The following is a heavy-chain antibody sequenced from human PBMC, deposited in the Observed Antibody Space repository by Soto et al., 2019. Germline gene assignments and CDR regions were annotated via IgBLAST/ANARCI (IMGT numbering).Heavy chain of an antibody. J-gene: IGHJ4*02. CDR1: GFTFNSYW. Sequence: EVQLVESGGGLVQPGGSLRLSCAASGFTFNSYWMHWVRQAPGKGLVWVSRINPDGRSTNYADSVKGRFTISRDNAKNTLYLQMNSLSADDTAVYHCARGGLQGSGNHYNDNWGQGTLATVSS. D-gene: IGHD3-10*01. CDR2: INPDGRST. CDR3: ARGGLQGSGNHYNDN. V-gene: IGHV3-74*01.